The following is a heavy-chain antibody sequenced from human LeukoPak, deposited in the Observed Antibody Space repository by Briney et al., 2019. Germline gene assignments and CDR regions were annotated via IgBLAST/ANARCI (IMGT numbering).Heavy chain of an antibody. D-gene: IGHD6-6*01. CDR1: GGSFSGYY. CDR3: ARETLSSIAARPVDY. J-gene: IGHJ4*02. Sequence: PSETLSLTCAVYGGSFSGYYWSWIRQPPGKGLEWIGEINHSGSTNYNPSLKSRVTILVDTSKNQFSLKLSSVTAADTAVYYCARETLSSIAARPVDYWGQGTLVTVSS. CDR2: INHSGST. V-gene: IGHV4-34*01.